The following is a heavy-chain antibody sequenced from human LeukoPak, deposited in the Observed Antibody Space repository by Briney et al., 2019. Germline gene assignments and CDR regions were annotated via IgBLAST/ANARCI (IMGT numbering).Heavy chain of an antibody. CDR1: GYTFTGYY. V-gene: IGHV1-2*02. D-gene: IGHD3-22*01. CDR3: ASRNRPSYYYDSSGYYWDY. J-gene: IGHJ4*02. CDR2: INPNSGGT. Sequence: GASVKVSCKASGYTFTGYYMHWVRQAPGQGLEWMGWINPNSGGTNYAQKFQDRVTMTRDTSISTAYMELSRLRSDDTAVYYCASRNRPSYYYDSSGYYWDYWGQGTLVTVSS.